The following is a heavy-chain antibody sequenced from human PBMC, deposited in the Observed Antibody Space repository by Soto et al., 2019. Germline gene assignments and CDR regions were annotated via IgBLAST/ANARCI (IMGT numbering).Heavy chain of an antibody. CDR1: DDSISSGGYS. CDR3: ARHAYTSSSSCFDS. J-gene: IGHJ5*01. Sequence: SETLSLTCGVSDDSISSGGYSWSWIRQPPGQGLEWIGYIYHSGSTYYNPSLESRVTISVDRSNNQFSLNLSSVTAADTAVYYCARHAYTSSSSCFDSWGQGTLVTVSS. D-gene: IGHD6-6*01. V-gene: IGHV4-30-2*01. CDR2: IYHSGST.